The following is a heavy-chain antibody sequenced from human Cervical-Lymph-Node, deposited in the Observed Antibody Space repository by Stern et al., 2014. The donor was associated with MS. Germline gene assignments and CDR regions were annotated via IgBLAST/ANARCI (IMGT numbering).Heavy chain of an antibody. CDR2: ISPTTGTT. V-gene: IGHV1-46*01. J-gene: IGHJ4*02. D-gene: IGHD6-13*01. CDR1: GYTLTNHY. Sequence: QVQLVQSGAAVREPGNSVKVSCKTSGYTLTNHYIHWVRQAPGQGLEWMGIISPTTGTTNHAQKFQARATMTRDTATSTVYMDLSSLRSEDTAVYFCARDIAAAATGFDYWGQGTLLTVSS. CDR3: ARDIAAAATGFDY.